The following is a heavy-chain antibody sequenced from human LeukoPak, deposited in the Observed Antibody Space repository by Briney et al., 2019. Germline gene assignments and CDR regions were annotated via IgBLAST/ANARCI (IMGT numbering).Heavy chain of an antibody. Sequence: PGGSLRLSCAASGFTFSSYEMNWVRQAPGKGLEWVSYISSSGRTIYYADSVQGRFTISRDNAKNSLYLQMNSLRAEDTAVYYCARDSSGWFYFDYWGQGTLVTVSS. D-gene: IGHD6-19*01. CDR1: GFTFSSYE. J-gene: IGHJ4*02. V-gene: IGHV3-48*03. CDR3: ARDSSGWFYFDY. CDR2: ISSSGRTI.